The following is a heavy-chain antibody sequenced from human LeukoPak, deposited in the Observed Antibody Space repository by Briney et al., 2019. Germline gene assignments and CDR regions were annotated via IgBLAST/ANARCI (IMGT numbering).Heavy chain of an antibody. CDR2: INEHGSIT. CDR1: GFTFSSYA. V-gene: IGHV3-74*01. D-gene: IGHD3-10*01. CDR3: ARDVAGSGSL. J-gene: IGHJ4*02. Sequence: PGGSLRLSCAASGFTFSSYAMHWVRQAPGKGLVWVARINEHGSITDDADYVKDRFTVSRDNAWNTLYLQMNSLRAEDTAVYYCARDVAGSGSLWGQGTLITVSS.